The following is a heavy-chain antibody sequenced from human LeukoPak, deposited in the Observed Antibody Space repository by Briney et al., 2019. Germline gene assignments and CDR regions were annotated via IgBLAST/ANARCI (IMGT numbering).Heavy chain of an antibody. D-gene: IGHD1-26*01. J-gene: IGHJ4*02. Sequence: PSETLSLTCTVSGGSISSHYWSWIRQPPGKGLEWIGYIYYSGSTNYNPSLKSRVTISVDTSKNQFSLKLSSVTAADTAVYYCARAPRGGSYSGYFDYWGQGTLVTVSS. CDR3: ARAPRGGSYSGYFDY. CDR2: IYYSGST. CDR1: GGSISSHY. V-gene: IGHV4-59*11.